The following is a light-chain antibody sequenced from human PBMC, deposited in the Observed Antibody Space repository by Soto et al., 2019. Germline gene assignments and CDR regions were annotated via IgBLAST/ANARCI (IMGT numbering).Light chain of an antibody. V-gene: IGLV2-8*01. CDR1: SSDVGYYNY. CDR2: EVS. J-gene: IGLJ1*01. CDR3: RSYAGSNAYV. Sequence: QSVLTQPPSASGCPCQSVTICCTGTSSDVGYYNYVSWYQQHPGKAPKLMIYEVSQRPSGVPDRFSGSKSGNTASVTVSGLQAEDEADYYCRSYAGSNAYVFGTGTKVTVL.